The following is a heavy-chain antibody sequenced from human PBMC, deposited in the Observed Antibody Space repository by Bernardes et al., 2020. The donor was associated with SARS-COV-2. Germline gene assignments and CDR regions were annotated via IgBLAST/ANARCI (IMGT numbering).Heavy chain of an antibody. J-gene: IGHJ4*02. CDR1: GFISSSYW. Sequence: GGSLRLSCAASGFISSSYWMSWVRQAPGKGLEWVANIKRDGGEKTYVDSVKGRFTISRDNAKNSLYMQMNNLRAEDAAVYYCVRGGSAGTFDYWGQGTLVTVSS. V-gene: IGHV3-7*03. CDR3: VRGGSAGTFDY. CDR2: IKRDGGEK.